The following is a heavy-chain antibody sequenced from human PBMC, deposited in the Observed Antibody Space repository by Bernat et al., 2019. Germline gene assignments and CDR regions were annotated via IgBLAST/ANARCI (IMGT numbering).Heavy chain of an antibody. CDR2: IYPGDSDT. J-gene: IGHJ3*01. D-gene: IGHD3-10*01. V-gene: IGHV5-51*03. CDR3: AKLRDLGESLNAFDV. Sequence: EVQLVQSGAEVKKPGESLKISCKGSGYSFTNYWIGWVRQMPGKGLEWMGIIYPGDSDTRFSPSFQGQVTISADKSISTAYLQWSSLKASDTAMYYCAKLRDLGESLNAFDVWGQGTMVTVSS. CDR1: GYSFTNYW.